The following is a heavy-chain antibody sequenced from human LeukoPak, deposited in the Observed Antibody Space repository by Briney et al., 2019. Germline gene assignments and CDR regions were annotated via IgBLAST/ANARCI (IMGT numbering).Heavy chain of an antibody. CDR2: IIPIFGTA. CDR3: ARKRAYYGESYYYGMDV. D-gene: IGHD4-17*01. CDR1: GYTFTSYA. V-gene: IGHV1-69*13. J-gene: IGHJ6*02. Sequence: ASVKVSCKASGYTFTSYAISWVRQAPGQGLEWMGGIIPIFGTANYAQKFQGRVTITADESTSTAYMELSSLRSEDTAVYYCARKRAYYGESYYYGMDVWGQGTTVTVSS.